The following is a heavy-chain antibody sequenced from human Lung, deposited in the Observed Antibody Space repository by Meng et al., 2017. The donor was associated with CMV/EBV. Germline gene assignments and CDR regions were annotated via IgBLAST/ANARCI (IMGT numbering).Heavy chain of an antibody. Sequence: GGSLRLSCAASGFAFRSFTMHWVRQAPGKGLEWVAVLSYDGRIEFYAESVEGRFTISRDNSKNTLFLQMNSLRREDTAVYYCARDLLEGRYWGQGSLVTVSS. V-gene: IGHV3-30*04. CDR1: GFAFRSFT. CDR2: LSYDGRIE. D-gene: IGHD1-1*01. J-gene: IGHJ4*02. CDR3: ARDLLEGRY.